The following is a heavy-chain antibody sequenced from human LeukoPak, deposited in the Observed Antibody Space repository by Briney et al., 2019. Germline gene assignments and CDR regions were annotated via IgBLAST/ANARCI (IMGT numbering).Heavy chain of an antibody. J-gene: IGHJ4*02. CDR1: GFTFSGSA. CDR3: SSGGYCTSTSCYGEN. CDR2: IRSKANSYAT. Sequence: GGSLRLSCAASGFTFSGSAMHWVRQASGKGLEWVGRIRSKANSYATAYAASVKGRFTISRGDSKNTAYLQMNSLKTGDTAVYYCSSGGYCTSTSCYGENWGQGTLVTVSS. V-gene: IGHV3-73*01. D-gene: IGHD2-2*01.